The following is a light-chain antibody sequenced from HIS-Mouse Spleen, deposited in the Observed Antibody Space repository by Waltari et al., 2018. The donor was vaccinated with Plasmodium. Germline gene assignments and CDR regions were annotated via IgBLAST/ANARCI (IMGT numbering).Light chain of an antibody. V-gene: IGKV1-33*01. Sequence: DIQMIPSPSSLSASAGDRVTITCQESQDISNYYNWYQQKPGKAPKLLIYDASNLKTGTPSRFRGSGSGTDFAFTISSLQPEDIATYYCQQYDNLPPLFTFGPGTKVDIK. CDR3: QQYDNLPPLFT. CDR1: QDISNY. CDR2: DAS. J-gene: IGKJ3*01.